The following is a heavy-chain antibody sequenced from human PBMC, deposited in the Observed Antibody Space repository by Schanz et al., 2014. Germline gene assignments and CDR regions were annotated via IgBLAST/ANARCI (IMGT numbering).Heavy chain of an antibody. D-gene: IGHD2-21*01. CDR2: ISDSGDST. Sequence: EVQLLESGGGLVQPGESLRLSCAASGFTFTTYAMTWIRQAPGKGLEWVSDISDSGDSTHYADSVKGRFTISRDNAKNSLFLQMNTLRAEDTAVYYCAREDCSATSCYFRYWGQGTLVTVSS. CDR1: GFTFTTYA. CDR3: AREDCSATSCYFRY. J-gene: IGHJ4*02. V-gene: IGHV3-48*04.